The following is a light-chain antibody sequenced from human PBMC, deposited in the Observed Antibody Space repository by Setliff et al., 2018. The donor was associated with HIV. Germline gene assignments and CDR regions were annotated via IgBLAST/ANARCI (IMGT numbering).Light chain of an antibody. CDR3: SSYTSSSSDV. V-gene: IGLV2-14*03. CDR1: SSDVGGYNY. Sequence: QSVLTQPASVSGSPGQSITISCSGTSSDVGGYNYVSWYQQHPGKAPKLMIYDVSDRPSGVSNRFSGSKSGNTASLTISGLQAEGEADYYCSSYTSSSSDVFGTGTKGTVL. CDR2: DVS. J-gene: IGLJ1*01.